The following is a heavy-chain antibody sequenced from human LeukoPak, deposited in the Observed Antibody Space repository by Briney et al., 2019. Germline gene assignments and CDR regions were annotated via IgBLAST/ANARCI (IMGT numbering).Heavy chain of an antibody. CDR2: INRGDYDA. V-gene: IGHV5-51*01. Sequence: GEFLKICNKSAGYCFSSYWIGWVRALPGKGLEWMDMINRGDYDARYSPSFPGQVPISADKSSSTAYLQWSSVKTSDTAMYYCARRGYYDSSGDENYWGQGTLVTVSS. J-gene: IGHJ4*02. CDR1: GYCFSSYW. D-gene: IGHD3-22*01. CDR3: ARRGYYDSSGDENY.